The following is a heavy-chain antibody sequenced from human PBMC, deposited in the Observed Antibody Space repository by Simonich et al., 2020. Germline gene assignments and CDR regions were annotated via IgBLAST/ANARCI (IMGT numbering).Heavy chain of an antibody. D-gene: IGHD5-12*01. CDR2: SSSRGSTI. Sequence: PGGALRLSCAASGFTFSVYEMNWVRQAPGKGLEGVSYSSSRGSTIYSADSVKGRFTISRDNAKNSLYLQMNSLRAEDTAVYYCAREKWLRFAFDIWGQGTMVTVSS. CDR3: AREKWLRFAFDI. V-gene: IGHV3-48*03. CDR1: GFTFSVYE. J-gene: IGHJ3*02.